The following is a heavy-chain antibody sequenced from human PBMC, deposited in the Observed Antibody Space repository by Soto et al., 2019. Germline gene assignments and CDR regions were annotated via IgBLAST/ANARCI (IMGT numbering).Heavy chain of an antibody. J-gene: IGHJ6*02. Sequence: SGPTLVNPTQTLTLTCTFSGFSLSTRGMCVSWIRQPPREALEWLALNDWDDDKYYSASLKTRLTISKDTSKNQVVLTMTNMDPVDTATYYCARAPSGDCKNGLDVWGQGTTVTVSS. CDR1: GFSLSTRGMC. D-gene: IGHD2-21*02. CDR2: NDWDDDK. V-gene: IGHV2-70*01. CDR3: ARAPSGDCKNGLDV.